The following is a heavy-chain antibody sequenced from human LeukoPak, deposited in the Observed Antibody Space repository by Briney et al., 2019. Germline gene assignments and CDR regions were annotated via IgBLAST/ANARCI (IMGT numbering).Heavy chain of an antibody. CDR3: ARAGFGEWYFDD. CDR2: IYSGGRT. J-gene: IGHJ4*02. CDR1: GFTFSNYV. Sequence: PGGSLRLSCAVSGFTFSNYVMSWVRQAPGKGLEWVSVIYSGGRTYYADSVKGRFTISRDNSKNTLYLQMNSLRAEDTAVYYCARAGFGEWYFDDWGQGTLVTVSS. D-gene: IGHD3-10*01. V-gene: IGHV3-53*01.